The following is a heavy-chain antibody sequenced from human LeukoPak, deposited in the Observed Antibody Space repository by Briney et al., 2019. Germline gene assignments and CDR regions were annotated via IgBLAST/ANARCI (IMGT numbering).Heavy chain of an antibody. CDR1: GGAISSSSYY. CDR2: IFYSGST. Sequence: NPSETLSLTCTVSGGAISSSSYYWGWIRQPPGKGLEWIGSIFYSGSTYYNPSLKSRVTISVDTSRNQFSLKLSSVTAADTAVYYCGRHQTMYYGMDVWGQGTTVTVSS. V-gene: IGHV4-39*01. CDR3: GRHQTMYYGMDV. J-gene: IGHJ6*02. D-gene: IGHD4/OR15-4a*01.